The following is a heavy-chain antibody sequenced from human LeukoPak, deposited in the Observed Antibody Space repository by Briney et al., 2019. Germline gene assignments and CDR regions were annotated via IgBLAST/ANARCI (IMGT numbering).Heavy chain of an antibody. J-gene: IGHJ5*02. CDR3: ARVQQQLVLS. CDR2: IYYSGST. V-gene: IGHV4-39*07. CDR1: GGSISSSSYY. Sequence: SETLSLTCTVSGGSISSSSYYWGWIRQPPGKGLEWIGSIYYSGSTYYNPSLKSRVTISVDTSKNQFSLKLSSVTAADTAVYYCARVQQQLVLSWGQGTLVTVSS. D-gene: IGHD6-13*01.